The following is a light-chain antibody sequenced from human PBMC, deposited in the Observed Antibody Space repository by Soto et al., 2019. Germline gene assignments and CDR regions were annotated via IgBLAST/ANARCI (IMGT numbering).Light chain of an antibody. CDR3: TSYTSSNSLYV. Sequence: QPVLTQPASVSGSPGQSITISCTGTSSDVGGYNYVSWYQQLPGKAPKLIIYDVNNRPSGVSNRFSASKSANAASLTISGLQAEDEADYYCTSYTSSNSLYVFGTGTKLTVL. J-gene: IGLJ1*01. CDR2: DVN. V-gene: IGLV2-14*03. CDR1: SSDVGGYNY.